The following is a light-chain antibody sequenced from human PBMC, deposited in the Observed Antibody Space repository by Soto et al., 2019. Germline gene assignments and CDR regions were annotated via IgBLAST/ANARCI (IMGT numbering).Light chain of an antibody. CDR2: WSS. J-gene: IGKJ1*01. V-gene: IGKV4-1*01. Sequence: DIVMTQSPDSLAVSLGDRATINCKSSQSLLYDSNNQNYLAWYQQKPGQSPKLLIYWSSTRESGVPERFSGSGSGTDFTVAISSLQAEDVAVYYCQQYYGPPWTFGPGTKVEIK. CDR3: QQYYGPPWT. CDR1: QSLLYDSNNQNY.